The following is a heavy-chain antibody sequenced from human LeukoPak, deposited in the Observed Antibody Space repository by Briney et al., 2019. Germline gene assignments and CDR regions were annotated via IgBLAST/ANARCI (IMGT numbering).Heavy chain of an antibody. CDR2: IYPGDSDT. Sequence: GESLKISCKGSGYSFTSYWIAWVRQMPGKGLEWMGIIYPGDSDTRYSPSFQGQVTISANKSISTAYLQWSSLNASDTAMYYSARAPSVHWFDPWGQGTLVTVSS. J-gene: IGHJ5*02. V-gene: IGHV5-51*01. CDR3: ARAPSVHWFDP. CDR1: GYSFTSYW. D-gene: IGHD5/OR15-5a*01.